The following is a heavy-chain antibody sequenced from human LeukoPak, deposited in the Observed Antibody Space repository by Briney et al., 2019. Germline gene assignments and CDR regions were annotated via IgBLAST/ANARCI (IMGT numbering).Heavy chain of an antibody. V-gene: IGHV3-74*01. CDR3: ARGNYYGQDY. CDR1: GFTFSSYW. Sequence: TGGSLRLSCGASGFTFSSYWMHWVRQAPGKGLVWISRINSDGSTTSYADSVKGRFTISRDSAKNTLYLQMNSLRAEDTAVYYCARGNYYGQDYWGQGTLVTVSS. J-gene: IGHJ4*02. D-gene: IGHD3-10*01. CDR2: INSDGSTT.